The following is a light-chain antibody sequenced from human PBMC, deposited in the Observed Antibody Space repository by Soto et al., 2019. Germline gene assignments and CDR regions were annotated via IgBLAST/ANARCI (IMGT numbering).Light chain of an antibody. CDR1: QSISSY. Sequence: IQMTQSPSSLSASVGDRVTITCRASQSISSYLNWYQQKPGKAPKLLIYAASSLQSGVPSRFSGSGSGTDFTLTISRLEPEDFAVYYCQQYGSSRTFGQGTKVDIK. CDR3: QQYGSSRT. V-gene: IGKV1-39*01. CDR2: AAS. J-gene: IGKJ1*01.